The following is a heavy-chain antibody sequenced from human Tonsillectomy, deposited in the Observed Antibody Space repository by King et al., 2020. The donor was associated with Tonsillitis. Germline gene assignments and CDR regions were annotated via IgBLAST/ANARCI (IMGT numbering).Heavy chain of an antibody. CDR2: IYYNGST. V-gene: IGHV4-39*01. CDR1: GGSFSSPSYS. D-gene: IGHD5/OR15-5a*01. CDR3: ATPRMSKYLYYYMDV. J-gene: IGHJ6*03. Sequence: QLQEAGPGLVQPSETLSLTSSVAGGSFSSPSYSWGWIRHPPGRGLEWMGTIYYNGSTYYNPYLKSRVTMSVDTSKNQFSLKLGPVTAADTAVYYCATPRMSKYLYYYMDVWGRGTTVTVSS.